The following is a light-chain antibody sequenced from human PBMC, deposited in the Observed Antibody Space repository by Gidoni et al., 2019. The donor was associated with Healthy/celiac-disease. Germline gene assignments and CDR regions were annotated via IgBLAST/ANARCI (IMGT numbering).Light chain of an antibody. J-gene: IGKJ4*01. CDR3: QQYGSSPPLT. Sequence: DIVLTQSPGTLSLSPGERATLSCRASQSVSSSYLAWYQQKPGQAPRLLIYGASSRATGIPDRFSGSGSGTDFTLTISRLEPEDCAVYYCQQYGSSPPLTFGGGTKVEI. CDR1: QSVSSSY. V-gene: IGKV3-20*01. CDR2: GAS.